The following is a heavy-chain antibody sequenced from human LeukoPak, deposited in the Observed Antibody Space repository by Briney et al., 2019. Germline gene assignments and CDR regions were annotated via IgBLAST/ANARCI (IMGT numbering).Heavy chain of an antibody. CDR1: YX. D-gene: IGHD5-18*01. V-gene: IGHV3-33*01. Sequence: YXMQGVREAXGXGXEWVADIWYDGRNKYYADSGRGGFTISRDNSKNTLYVKMKRVRGEDRAVYYCARDLGYSYGNYYYYGMDVWGQGTTVTVSS. CDR2: IWYDGRNK. CDR3: ARDLGYSYGNYYYYGMDV. J-gene: IGHJ6*02.